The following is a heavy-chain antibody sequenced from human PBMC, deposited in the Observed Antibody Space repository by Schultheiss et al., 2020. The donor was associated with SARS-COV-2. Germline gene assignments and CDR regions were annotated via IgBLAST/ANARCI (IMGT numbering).Heavy chain of an antibody. V-gene: IGHV4-59*05. Sequence: SETLSLTCTVSGGSISSYYWSWIRQPPGKGLEWIGSIYYSGSTYYNPSLKSRVTISVDTSKNQFSLKLSSVTAADTAVYYCARLDYGSGSYYINYYYYYYMDVWGKGTTVTVSS. CDR2: IYYSGST. J-gene: IGHJ6*03. D-gene: IGHD3-10*01. CDR1: GGSISSYY. CDR3: ARLDYGSGSYYINYYYYYYMDV.